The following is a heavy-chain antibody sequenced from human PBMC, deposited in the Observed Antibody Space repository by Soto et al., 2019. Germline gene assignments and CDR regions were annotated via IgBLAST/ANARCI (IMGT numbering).Heavy chain of an antibody. J-gene: IGHJ4*02. V-gene: IGHV4-39*01. D-gene: IGHD3-22*01. Sequence: SETLSLTCTVSGGSISSSSYYWGWIRQPPGKGLEWIGSIYYSGSTYYNPSLKSRVTISVDTSKNQFSLKLSSVTAADTAVYYCARLGAYDSSVKSYWGQGTLVTVSS. CDR2: IYYSGST. CDR3: ARLGAYDSSVKSY. CDR1: GGSISSSSYY.